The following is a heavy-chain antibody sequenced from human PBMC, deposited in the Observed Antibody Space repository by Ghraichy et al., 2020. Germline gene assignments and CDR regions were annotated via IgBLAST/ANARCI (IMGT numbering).Heavy chain of an antibody. Sequence: GESLNISCAASGFTFSSYAMSWVRQAPGKGLERVSAISGSGGSTYYADSVKGRFTISRDNSKNTLYLQMNSLRAEDTAVYYCAKNTRCSSTSCYTVDYWGQGTLVTVSS. CDR1: GFTFSSYA. J-gene: IGHJ4*02. D-gene: IGHD2-2*02. CDR2: ISGSGGST. V-gene: IGHV3-23*01. CDR3: AKNTRCSSTSCYTVDY.